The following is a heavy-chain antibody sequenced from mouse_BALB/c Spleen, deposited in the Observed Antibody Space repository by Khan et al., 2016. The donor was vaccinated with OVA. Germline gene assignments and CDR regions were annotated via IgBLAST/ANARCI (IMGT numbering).Heavy chain of an antibody. V-gene: IGHV1-5*01. CDR3: TRSYDSYYFDY. CDR2: IYPENSDT. Sequence: VQLQQSGTVLARPGASVKMSCKASGYSFTNYWMHWEKQRPGQVLEWVGTIYPENSDTRYNQKFKGKAKLTAVTSASTAYMELSSLTSEDSAVYYCTRSYDSYYFDYWGQGTTLTVSS. J-gene: IGHJ2*01. CDR1: GYSFTNYW. D-gene: IGHD2-4*01.